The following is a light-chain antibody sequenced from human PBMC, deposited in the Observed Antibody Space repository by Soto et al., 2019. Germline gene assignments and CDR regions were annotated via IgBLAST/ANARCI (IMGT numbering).Light chain of an antibody. CDR1: SSNIGAGYD. CDR3: QSYDSSLSGSV. CDR2: DNN. Sequence: QSVLTQPPSVSGAPGQRVTISCTGSSSNIGAGYDLHWYQQLPGTAPKLLIYDNNNRPSGVPDRFSGSKSGTSASLAITGLQAEDEADYYCQSYDSSLSGSVFGGGTQLTVL. V-gene: IGLV1-40*01. J-gene: IGLJ7*01.